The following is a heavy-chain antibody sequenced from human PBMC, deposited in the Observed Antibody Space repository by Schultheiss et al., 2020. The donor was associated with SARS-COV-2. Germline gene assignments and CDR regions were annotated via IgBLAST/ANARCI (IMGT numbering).Heavy chain of an antibody. Sequence: SVKVSCKASGGTFSSYAISWVRQAPGQGLEWMGGIIPIFGTANYAQKFQGRVTITADKSTSTAYMELSSLRSEDTAVYYCARGPQHLQVDTAMRIWGQGTLVTVSS. CDR3: ARGPQHLQVDTAMRI. CDR2: IIPIFGTA. D-gene: IGHD5-18*01. V-gene: IGHV1-69*06. J-gene: IGHJ4*02. CDR1: GGTFSSYA.